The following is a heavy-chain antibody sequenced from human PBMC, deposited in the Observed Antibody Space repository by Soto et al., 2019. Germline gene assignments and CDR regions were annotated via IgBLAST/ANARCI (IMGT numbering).Heavy chain of an antibody. CDR3: AREKKRLYYYYGMDV. J-gene: IGHJ6*02. Sequence: SETLSLTCTVSGGSISSGDYYWSWIRQPPGKGLEWIGYIYYSGSTYYNPSLKSRVTISVDTSKNQFSLKLSSVTAADTAVYYCAREKKRLYYYYGMDVWGQGTTVTVSS. CDR1: GGSISSGDYY. V-gene: IGHV4-30-4*01. D-gene: IGHD1-1*01. CDR2: IYYSGST.